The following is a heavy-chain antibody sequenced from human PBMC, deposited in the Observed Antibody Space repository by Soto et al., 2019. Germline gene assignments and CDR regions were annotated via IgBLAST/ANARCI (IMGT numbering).Heavy chain of an antibody. D-gene: IGHD4-4*01. V-gene: IGHV3-11*01. CDR2: ISTSARII. Sequence: QVQLVESGGALVKPGGSLRLSCAASGFTFSDYFMTWIRQAPGEGLELVAYISTSARIINYADSVKGRFTISRDNAKNSLYLQMNSLRAEDTAVYFCAREYSAYHYHVDFWGQGTVVTVSS. CDR1: GFTFSDYF. CDR3: AREYSAYHYHVDF. J-gene: IGHJ4*02.